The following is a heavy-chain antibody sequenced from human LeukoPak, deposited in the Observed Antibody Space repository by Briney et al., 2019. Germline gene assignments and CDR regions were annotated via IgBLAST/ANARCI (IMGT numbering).Heavy chain of an antibody. D-gene: IGHD3-10*01. Sequence: GGSLRLSCAASGFTFSNFWMSWVRQAPGKGLEWVANIKHDGSEKYYVDSVKGRFTVSRDNAKSSLYLQMNSLRDEDTAVYFCARDPGHSSVGEPKHNDYWGQGTLVTVSS. CDR2: IKHDGSEK. CDR3: ARDPGHSSVGEPKHNDY. J-gene: IGHJ4*02. V-gene: IGHV3-7*01. CDR1: GFTFSNFW.